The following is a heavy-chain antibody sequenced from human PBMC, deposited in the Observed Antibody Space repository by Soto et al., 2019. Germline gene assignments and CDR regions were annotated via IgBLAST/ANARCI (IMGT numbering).Heavy chain of an antibody. J-gene: IGHJ4*02. V-gene: IGHV3-23*01. CDR1: GFTFSSYA. D-gene: IGHD5-18*01. Sequence: EVQLLESGGGLVQPGGSLRLSCAASGFTFSSYAMSWVHQAPGKGLEWVSAISGSGGSTYYADSVKGRFTISRDNSKNTLYLQMNSLRAEDTAVYYCAKDGYSYGNPYNFDYWGQGTLVTVSS. CDR2: ISGSGGST. CDR3: AKDGYSYGNPYNFDY.